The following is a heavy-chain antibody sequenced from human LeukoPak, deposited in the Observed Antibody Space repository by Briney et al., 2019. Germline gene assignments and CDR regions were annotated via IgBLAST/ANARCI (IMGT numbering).Heavy chain of an antibody. V-gene: IGHV1-24*01. CDR1: GYTLTELS. CDR3: ATWGYVEQLERRGAFDI. J-gene: IGHJ3*02. D-gene: IGHD1-1*01. Sequence: GASVKVSXKVSGYTLTELSMHWVRQAPGKGLEWMGGFDPEDGETIYAQKFQGRVTMTEDTSTDTAYMELSSLRSEDTAVYYCATWGYVEQLERRGAFDIWGQGPMVTVSS. CDR2: FDPEDGET.